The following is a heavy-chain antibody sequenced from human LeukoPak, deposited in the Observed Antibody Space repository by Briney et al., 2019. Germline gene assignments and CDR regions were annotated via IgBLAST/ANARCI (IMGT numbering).Heavy chain of an antibody. CDR3: ARVLREIQLWSGPYYYYYMDV. CDR2: ISSSGSTI. D-gene: IGHD5-18*01. CDR1: AFTFRSDW. V-gene: IGHV3-48*04. Sequence: GGSLRLSRATSAFTFRSDWMTWVRQAPGKGLEWVSYISSSGSTIYYADSVKGRFTISRDNAKNSLYLQMNSLRAEDTAVYYCARVLREIQLWSGPYYYYYMDVWGKGTTVTVSS. J-gene: IGHJ6*03.